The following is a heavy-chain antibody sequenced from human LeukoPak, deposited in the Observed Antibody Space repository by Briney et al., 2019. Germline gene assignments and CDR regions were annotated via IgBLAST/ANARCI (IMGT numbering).Heavy chain of an antibody. J-gene: IGHJ6*03. Sequence: GGSLRLSCAASGFTFSSYWMSWVRQAPGKGLEWVANIKQDESEKYYVDSVKGRFTISRDNAKNSLYLQMNSLRAEDTAVYYCASNDFWSTFGHYYYMDVWGKGTTVTVSS. V-gene: IGHV3-7*01. CDR1: GFTFSSYW. D-gene: IGHD3-3*01. CDR3: ASNDFWSTFGHYYYMDV. CDR2: IKQDESEK.